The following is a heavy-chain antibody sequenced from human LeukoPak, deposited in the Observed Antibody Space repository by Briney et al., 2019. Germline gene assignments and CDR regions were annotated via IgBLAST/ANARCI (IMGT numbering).Heavy chain of an antibody. CDR3: ARDKEEGDYPNHWFDP. Sequence: GASVKVSCKASGYTFTGYYMHWVRQAPGQGLEWMGWINPNSGGTNYAQKFQGRVTMTRDTSISTAYMELSRLRSDDTAVYYCARDKEEGDYPNHWFDPWGQGTLVTVSS. CDR1: GYTFTGYY. D-gene: IGHD4-17*01. V-gene: IGHV1-2*02. CDR2: INPNSGGT. J-gene: IGHJ5*02.